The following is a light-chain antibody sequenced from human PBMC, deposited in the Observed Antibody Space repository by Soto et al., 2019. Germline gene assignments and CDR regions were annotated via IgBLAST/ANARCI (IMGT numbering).Light chain of an antibody. V-gene: IGKV1-5*01. J-gene: IGKJ1*01. CDR3: QQYNSYWT. Sequence: DIQMNTSPSTLSASVGDRVTITCRASQSISSWLAWYQQKPGKAPQLLIYDASSLESGVPSRFSGSGSGTEFTLTIRSLKPDDFATYYCQQYNSYWTVGQGTKLEVK. CDR2: DAS. CDR1: QSISSW.